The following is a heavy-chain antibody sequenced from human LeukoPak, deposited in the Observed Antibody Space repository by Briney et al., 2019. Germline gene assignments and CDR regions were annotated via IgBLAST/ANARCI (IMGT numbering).Heavy chain of an antibody. D-gene: IGHD6-19*01. J-gene: IGHJ6*03. CDR2: IYYSGNT. CDR1: GGSISSSY. CDR3: ARHVGVAGPYYYYYYYMDV. Sequence: SETLSLTCTVSGGSISSSYWSWIRQPPGKGLEWIGYIYYSGNTNYNPSLKSRVPISVDTHKHQFSLKLTSVTAADTAVYYCARHVGVAGPYYYYYYYMDVWGKGTTVTISS. V-gene: IGHV4-59*01.